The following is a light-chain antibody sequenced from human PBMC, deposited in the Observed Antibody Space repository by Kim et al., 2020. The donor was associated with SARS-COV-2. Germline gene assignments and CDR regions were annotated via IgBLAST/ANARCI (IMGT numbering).Light chain of an antibody. CDR2: GID. CDR1: DPNIGRNS. Sequence: QSVLTQPPTASGTPGQRVTISCSGSDPNIGRNSVNWYQHLPGTAPKLLIYGIDRRPSGVPARFSASKSATSASLAISGLQSEDEADYYCAAWDDSLHGGVFGGGTQLTV. CDR3: AAWDDSLHGGV. J-gene: IGLJ3*02. V-gene: IGLV1-44*01.